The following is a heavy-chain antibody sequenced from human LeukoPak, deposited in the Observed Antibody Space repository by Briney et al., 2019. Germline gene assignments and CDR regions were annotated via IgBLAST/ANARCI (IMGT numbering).Heavy chain of an antibody. D-gene: IGHD3-9*01. J-gene: IGHJ5*02. CDR2: IYYSGST. Sequence: SETLSLTCTVSGGSISSYYWSWIRQSPGKGLEWIGSIYYSGSTYYNPSLKSRVTISVDTSKNQFSLKLSSVTAADTAVYYCARHGSYYDILNWFDPWGQGTLVTVPS. CDR3: ARHGSYYDILNWFDP. V-gene: IGHV4-59*05. CDR1: GGSISSYY.